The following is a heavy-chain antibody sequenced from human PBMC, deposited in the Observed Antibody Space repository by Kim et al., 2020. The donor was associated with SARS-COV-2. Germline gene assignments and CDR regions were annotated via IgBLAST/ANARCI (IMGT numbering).Heavy chain of an antibody. CDR1: GYTFTSYA. V-gene: IGHV7-4-1*02. CDR2: INTNTGNP. D-gene: IGHD2-21*02. J-gene: IGHJ4*02. CDR3: ATLDFGGDCSYFDY. Sequence: ASVKVSCKASGYTFTSYAMNWVRQAPGQGLEWMGWINTNTGNPTYAQGFTGRFVFSLDTSVSTAYLQISSLKAEDTAVYYCATLDFGGDCSYFDYWGQGTLVTVSS.